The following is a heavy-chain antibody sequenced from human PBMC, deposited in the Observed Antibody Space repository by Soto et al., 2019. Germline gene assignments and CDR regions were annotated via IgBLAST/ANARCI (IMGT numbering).Heavy chain of an antibody. Sequence: PEGSLRLSCGASGLTFSTYPMHWVRQPPGKGLEWVAGISNDGSRKYYADSVKGRFDISRDNSQNTLDLQMNSLRGEDTAVYYCASERRSSALTHNGLDVWGQGTTVTIAS. CDR2: ISNDGSRK. J-gene: IGHJ6*01. CDR1: GLTFSTYP. D-gene: IGHD6-6*01. CDR3: ASERRSSALTHNGLDV. V-gene: IGHV3-30*09.